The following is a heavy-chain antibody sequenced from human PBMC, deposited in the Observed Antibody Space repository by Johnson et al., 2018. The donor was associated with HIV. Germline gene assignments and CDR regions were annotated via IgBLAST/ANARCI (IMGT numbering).Heavy chain of an antibody. CDR2: IRYDGSNR. CDR3: AKAPGQISLDAFDM. CDR1: GFIFSDHG. V-gene: IGHV3-30*02. D-gene: IGHD3-16*01. J-gene: IGHJ3*02. Sequence: QVQLVESGGGVVQTGGSLRLSCAASGFIFSDHGMHWVRQAPGKGLEWVAFIRYDGSNRYYVDPVQGRFTISRDNYKNTLYLQMSSLRVEDTAVYFCAKAPGQISLDAFDMWGRGTMVTVSS.